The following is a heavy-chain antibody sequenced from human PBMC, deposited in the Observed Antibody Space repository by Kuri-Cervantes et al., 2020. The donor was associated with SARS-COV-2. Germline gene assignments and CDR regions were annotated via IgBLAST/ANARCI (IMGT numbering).Heavy chain of an antibody. CDR1: GFTFSSYA. D-gene: IGHD4-17*01. V-gene: IGHV3-30*04. Sequence: LSLTCAASGFTFSSYAMHWVRQAPGKGLEWVAVISYDGSNKYYADTVKGRFTITRDNSKNTLYLQMNSLRAEDTAVYYCARDLYGVLYYFDYWGQGTLVTVSS. J-gene: IGHJ4*02. CDR3: ARDLYGVLYYFDY. CDR2: ISYDGSNK.